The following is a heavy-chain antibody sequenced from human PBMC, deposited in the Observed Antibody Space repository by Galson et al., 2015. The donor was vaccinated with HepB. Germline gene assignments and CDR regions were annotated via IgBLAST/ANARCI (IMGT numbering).Heavy chain of an antibody. V-gene: IGHV3-30*03. CDR3: GRDPSAGTTLVPRGFDY. D-gene: IGHD1-14*01. J-gene: IGHJ4*02. CDR1: GFTFSRHG. Sequence: SLRLSCAGSGFTFSRHGLHWVRQAPGKGLEWVAFISYDGANKYYADSVKGRFTISRDNSRSTLFLQMDSLRVEDTSIYTCGRDPSAGTTLVPRGFDYWGQGILVTVYS. CDR2: ISYDGANK.